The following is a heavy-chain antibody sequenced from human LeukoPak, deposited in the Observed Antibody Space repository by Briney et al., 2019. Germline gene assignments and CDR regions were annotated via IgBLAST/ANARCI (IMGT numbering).Heavy chain of an antibody. J-gene: IGHJ4*02. CDR2: IWYDGSNK. CDR1: GFTFSSYA. CDR3: ARVADYSNSAHADY. D-gene: IGHD4-11*01. V-gene: IGHV3-33*08. Sequence: GGSLRLSCAASGFTFSSYAMHWVRQAPGKGLEWVAVIWYDGSNKNYADSVKGRFTISRDNSKNTLYLQMNSLRAEDTAVYYCARVADYSNSAHADYWGQGTLVTVSS.